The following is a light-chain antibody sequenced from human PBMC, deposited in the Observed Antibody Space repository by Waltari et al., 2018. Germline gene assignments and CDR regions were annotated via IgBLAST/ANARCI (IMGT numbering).Light chain of an antibody. CDR2: GAS. J-gene: IGKJ2*03. CDR1: QSISKN. CDR3: QQYNHWYS. V-gene: IGKV3-15*01. Sequence: EIAMTQSPVTLSVSPGARATLSCRASQSISKNLAWYQQKTGHAPRLLIYGASTRATGIPARFSGSGSGTEFTLTISNLQTEDFAVYYCQQYNHWYSFGQGTKLEIK.